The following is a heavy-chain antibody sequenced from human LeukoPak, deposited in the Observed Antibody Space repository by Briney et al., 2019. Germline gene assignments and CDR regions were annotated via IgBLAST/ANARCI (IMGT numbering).Heavy chain of an antibody. V-gene: IGHV3-21*04. CDR2: ISSSSSYI. J-gene: IGHJ4*02. CDR3: AREPYYDSSGYCLDY. CDR1: GFTFSSYS. Sequence: GGSLRLSRAASGFTFSSYSMNWVRQAPGKGLEWVSSISSSSSYIYYADSVKGRFTISRDNAKNSLYLQMNSLRVEDTAVYYCAREPYYDSSGYCLDYWGQGTLVTVSS. D-gene: IGHD3-22*01.